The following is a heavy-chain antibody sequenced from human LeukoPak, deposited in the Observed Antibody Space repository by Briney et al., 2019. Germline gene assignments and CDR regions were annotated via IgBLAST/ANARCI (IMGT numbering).Heavy chain of an antibody. Sequence: PGGSLRLSCAASGFTFSSYSMNWVRQAPGKGLEWVSYISSSSSTIYYADSVKGRFTISRDNAKNSLYLQMNSLRAEDTAVYYCARDPYCGGDCYDAFDIWGQGTTVTVSS. CDR3: ARDPYCGGDCYDAFDI. J-gene: IGHJ3*02. CDR1: GFTFSSYS. V-gene: IGHV3-48*04. CDR2: ISSSSSTI. D-gene: IGHD2-21*02.